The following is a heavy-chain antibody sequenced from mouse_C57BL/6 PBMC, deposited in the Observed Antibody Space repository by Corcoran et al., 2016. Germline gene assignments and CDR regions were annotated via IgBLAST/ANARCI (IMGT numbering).Heavy chain of an antibody. CDR2: INTYSGVP. J-gene: IGHJ4*01. V-gene: IGHV9-3*01. Sequence: QIQLVQSGPELKKPGETVKISCKASGYTFTTYGMSWVKQAPGKGLKWMGWINTYSGVPTYADDFKGRFAFSLETSASTAYLQINNLKNEDTATYFCARSDSKRGYAMDYWGQGTSVTVSS. CDR1: GYTFTTYG. CDR3: ARSDSKRGYAMDY. D-gene: IGHD2-5*01.